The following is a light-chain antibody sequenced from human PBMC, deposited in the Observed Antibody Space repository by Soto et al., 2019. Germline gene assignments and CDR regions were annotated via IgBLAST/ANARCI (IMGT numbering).Light chain of an antibody. CDR1: QSISSW. CDR3: QQYNYYRPT. CDR2: KAS. J-gene: IGKJ1*01. V-gene: IGKV1-5*03. Sequence: DIQMTQSPSALSASVGDRVTITCRASQSISSWLAWYQQKPGKAPKLLIYKASSLESGVPSRFSGSGSGTEFTLTISSLQPDDFATYYCQQYNYYRPTFGQGTRVDIK.